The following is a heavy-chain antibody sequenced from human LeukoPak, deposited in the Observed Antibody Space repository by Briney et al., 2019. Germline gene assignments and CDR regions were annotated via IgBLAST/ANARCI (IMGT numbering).Heavy chain of an antibody. CDR3: ARGLGYCSSTSCYFYWFDP. D-gene: IGHD2-2*03. CDR1: GGSISSGDYY. V-gene: IGHV4-30-4*08. J-gene: IGHJ5*02. Sequence: PSQTLSLTCTVSGGSISSGDYYWSWIRQPPGKGLEWIGYIYYSGSTYYNPSLKSPLTISVATSKNQFSLRLSSVTAADTAVYYCARGLGYCSSTSCYFYWFDPWGQGTLVTVSS. CDR2: IYYSGST.